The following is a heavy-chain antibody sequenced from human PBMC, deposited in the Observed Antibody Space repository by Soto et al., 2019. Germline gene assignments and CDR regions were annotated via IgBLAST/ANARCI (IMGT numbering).Heavy chain of an antibody. D-gene: IGHD4-17*01. V-gene: IGHV1-58*01. CDR1: GFTFTSSA. CDR2: IVVGSGNT. J-gene: IGHJ6*02. CDR3: AAESGRCDYGPFHYGMAV. Sequence: SVKVSCKASGFTFTSSAVQWLRHARGQRLEWIGWIVVGSGNTNYAQKFQERVTITRDMSTSTAYMELSSLRSEDTAVYYCAAESGRCDYGPFHYGMAVRGQRSTVSVSS.